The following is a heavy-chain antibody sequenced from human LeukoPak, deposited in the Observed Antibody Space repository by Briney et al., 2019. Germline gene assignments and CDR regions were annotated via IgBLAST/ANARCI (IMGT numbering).Heavy chain of an antibody. CDR1: GFTFSSYG. J-gene: IGHJ6*03. V-gene: IGHV3-30*02. Sequence: PGGSLRLSCAASGFTFSSYGMHWVRQAPGKGLEWVAVIWYGGSNKYYADSVKGRFTISRDNSKNTLYLQMNSLRAEDTAVYYCAKQSFCGYSSSCYMDVWGKGTTVTVSS. D-gene: IGHD6-13*01. CDR3: AKQSFCGYSSSCYMDV. CDR2: IWYGGSNK.